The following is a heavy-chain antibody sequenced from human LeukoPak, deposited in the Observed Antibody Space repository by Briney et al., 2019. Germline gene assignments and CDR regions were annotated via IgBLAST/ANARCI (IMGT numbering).Heavy chain of an antibody. CDR2: INPNSGGT. V-gene: IGHV1-2*02. Sequence: GASVKASCKASGYTFTGYYMHWVRQAPGQGLEWMGWINPNSGGTNYAQKFQGRVTMTRDTSISTAYMELSRLRSGDTAVYYCARLEYCTNGVCYTIDYWGQGTLVTVSS. CDR1: GYTFTGYY. J-gene: IGHJ4*02. CDR3: ARLEYCTNGVCYTIDY. D-gene: IGHD2-8*01.